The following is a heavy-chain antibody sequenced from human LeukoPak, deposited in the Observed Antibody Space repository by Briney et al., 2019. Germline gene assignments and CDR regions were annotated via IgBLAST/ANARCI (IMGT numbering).Heavy chain of an antibody. CDR3: ARATGSEGYSYGPNYYYGMDV. J-gene: IGHJ6*02. V-gene: IGHV1-2*02. D-gene: IGHD5-18*01. Sequence: GASVKVSCKASGYTFTGYYMHWVRQAPRQGLEWMGWINPNSGGTNYAQKFQGRVTMTRDTSISTAYMELSRLRSDDTAVYYCARATGSEGYSYGPNYYYGMDVWGQGTTVTVSS. CDR1: GYTFTGYY. CDR2: INPNSGGT.